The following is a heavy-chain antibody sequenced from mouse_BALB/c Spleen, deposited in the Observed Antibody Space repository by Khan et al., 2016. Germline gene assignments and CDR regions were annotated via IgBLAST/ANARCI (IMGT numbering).Heavy chain of an antibody. V-gene: IGHV5-17*02. J-gene: IGHJ4*01. D-gene: IGHD2-3*01. CDR2: ISSGSSTI. CDR3: RRGNLGYSYAMDY. CDR1: GFTFSSFG. Sequence: EVELVESGGGLVQPGGSRKLSCAASGFTFSSFGMHWVRQAPEKGLEWVAYISSGSSTIYYADTLKGRFTLSRDNPKNTLFLQMTSLRSEDTAMYYCRRGNLGYSYAMDYWGQGTSVTVSS.